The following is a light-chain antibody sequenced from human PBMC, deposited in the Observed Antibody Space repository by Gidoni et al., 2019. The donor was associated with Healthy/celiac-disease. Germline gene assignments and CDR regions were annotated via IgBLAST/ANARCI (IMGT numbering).Light chain of an antibody. J-gene: IGLJ3*02. CDR1: SPNIGAGYD. V-gene: IGLV1-40*01. Sequence: QSVLTQPPSVSGPPGQGVTISCTRSSPNIGAGYDVHWYQQLPGTAPKLLIYGNSNRPSGVPDRFSGSKSGTSASLAITGLQAEDEADYYCQAYDSSLSGWVFGGGTKLTVL. CDR2: GNS. CDR3: QAYDSSLSGWV.